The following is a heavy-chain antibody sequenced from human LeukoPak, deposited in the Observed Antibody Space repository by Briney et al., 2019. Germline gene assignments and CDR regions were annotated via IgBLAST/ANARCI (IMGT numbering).Heavy chain of an antibody. CDR2: IRPRNSDV. V-gene: IGHV5-51*01. Sequence: GESLETSCKGSGYNVNTYWVARVRQLPGKGLEWMGIIRPRNSDVRYSPSFQGQVTISADRSINTAYLQWNSLTASDTAMYYCASRPFETTVVPWDFYWGQGTQVTVSS. CDR1: GYNVNTYW. D-gene: IGHD4-23*01. J-gene: IGHJ4*02. CDR3: ASRPFETTVVPWDFY.